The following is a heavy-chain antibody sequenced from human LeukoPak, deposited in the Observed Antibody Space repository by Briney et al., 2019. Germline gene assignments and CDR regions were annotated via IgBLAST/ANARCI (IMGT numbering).Heavy chain of an antibody. CDR1: GYTFTGYY. CDR2: INPNSGGT. D-gene: IGHD3-10*01. Sequence: ASVKVSCKASGYTFTGYYMHWVRQAPGQGLEWMGWINPNSGGTNYAQKFQGRVTMTRDTSISTAYMELSRLRSDDTAVYYCARGLSDDYVGSGAEELDYWGQGTLVTVSS. J-gene: IGHJ4*02. V-gene: IGHV1-2*02. CDR3: ARGLSDDYVGSGAEELDY.